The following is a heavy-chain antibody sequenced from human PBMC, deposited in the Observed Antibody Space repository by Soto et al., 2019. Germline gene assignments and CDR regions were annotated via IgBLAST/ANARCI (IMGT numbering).Heavy chain of an antibody. CDR1: AFTFSSYA. Sequence: GGSLRLSCAASAFTFSSYAMNWVRQAPGKGPEWVSHISVSGDTYYADSVKGRFTISRDNSKNTLFLQMNSLRAEDTAVYYCAKSLSTANSFDYWGQGTPVTVSS. CDR3: AKSLSTANSFDY. CDR2: ISVSGDT. J-gene: IGHJ4*02. V-gene: IGHV3-23*01.